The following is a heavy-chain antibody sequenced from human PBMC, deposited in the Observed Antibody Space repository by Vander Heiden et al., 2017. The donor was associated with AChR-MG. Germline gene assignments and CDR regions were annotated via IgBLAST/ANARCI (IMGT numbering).Heavy chain of an antibody. CDR2: ISGSGGST. CDR3: AKDGTPPYCSSTSCSY. J-gene: IGHJ4*02. CDR1: GFTFSSYA. D-gene: IGHD2-2*01. Sequence: EVQLLESGGGLVQPGGSLRLSCAASGFTFSSYAISWVRQAPGKGLEWVSAISGSGGSTYYADSVKGRFTISRDNSKNTLYLQMNSLRAEDTAVYYCAKDGTPPYCSSTSCSYWGQGTLVTVSS. V-gene: IGHV3-23*01.